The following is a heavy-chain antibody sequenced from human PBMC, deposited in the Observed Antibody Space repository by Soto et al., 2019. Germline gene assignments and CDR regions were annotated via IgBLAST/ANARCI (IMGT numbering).Heavy chain of an antibody. CDR1: GGSISGSGGL. J-gene: IGHJ4*02. V-gene: IGHV4-39*01. Sequence: QLHLQESGPGLVKPSETLSLTCTVSGGSISGSGGLWGWIRQPPGKGLESIGTIYHNGNAYYDPSLWSRVPMSVDTSKNEFSLNLNSLTAADTAVYYCARLPRYGSGTYPEFWGQGTLVTVSS. CDR2: IYHNGNA. CDR3: ARLPRYGSGTYPEF. D-gene: IGHD3-10*01.